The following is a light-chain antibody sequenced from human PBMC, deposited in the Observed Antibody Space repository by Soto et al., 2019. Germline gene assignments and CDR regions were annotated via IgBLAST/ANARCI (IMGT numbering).Light chain of an antibody. CDR1: QSVSSSY. CDR3: QQYGSSFIT. Sequence: EIVLTQSPGTLSLSPAERATLSCSAIQSVSSSYLAWYQQKPGQAPRLLIYGASSRATGIPDRFSGSGSGTDFTLTISRLEPEDFAVYYCQQYGSSFITSGQGTRLEIK. J-gene: IGKJ5*01. V-gene: IGKV3-20*01. CDR2: GAS.